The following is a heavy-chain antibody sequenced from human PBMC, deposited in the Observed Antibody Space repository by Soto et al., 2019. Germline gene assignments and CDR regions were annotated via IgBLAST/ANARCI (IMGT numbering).Heavy chain of an antibody. V-gene: IGHV3-20*01. CDR2: INWNGGST. Sequence: GGSLRLSCAASGFTFDDYGMSWVRQAPGKGLEWVSGINWNGGSTGYADSVKGRFTISRDNAKNSLYLQMNSLRAEDTALYHCARSHPEAGLDDYGDSDDAFDIWGQGTMVTVSS. J-gene: IGHJ3*02. D-gene: IGHD4-17*01. CDR3: ARSHPEAGLDDYGDSDDAFDI. CDR1: GFTFDDYG.